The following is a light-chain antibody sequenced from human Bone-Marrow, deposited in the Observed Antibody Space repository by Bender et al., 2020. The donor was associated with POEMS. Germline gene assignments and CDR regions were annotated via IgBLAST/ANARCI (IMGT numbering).Light chain of an antibody. V-gene: IGLV1-40*01. Sequence: QSVLTQPPSVSGAPGQRVTISCTGSSSNTGSGYDINWYQHLPGTAPKLLIYGYNNRPSGVPDRFSGSKSGTSASLAITGLQAEDEGDYYCQSYGNGLGGWVFGGGTKLTVL. CDR1: SSNTGSGYD. CDR3: QSYGNGLGGWV. CDR2: GYN. J-gene: IGLJ3*02.